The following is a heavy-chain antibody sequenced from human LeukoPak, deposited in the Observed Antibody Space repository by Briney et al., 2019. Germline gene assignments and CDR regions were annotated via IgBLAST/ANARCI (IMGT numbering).Heavy chain of an antibody. CDR1: GFTFSSYW. CDR3: IGSGGWPGY. D-gene: IGHD1-26*01. V-gene: IGHV3-74*01. J-gene: IGHJ4*02. CDR2: IASDGST. Sequence: GGSLRLSCAASGFTFSSYWMQSVRQAPGKGLGWVSRIASDGSTVYADSVKGRFTISRDNAKDTVYLQMNSLRVEDTAVYYCIGSGGWPGYWGQGTLVTVSS.